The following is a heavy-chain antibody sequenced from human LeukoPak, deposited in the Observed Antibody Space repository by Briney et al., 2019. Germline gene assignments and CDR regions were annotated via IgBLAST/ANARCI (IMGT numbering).Heavy chain of an antibody. Sequence: AAVTVSCKASGYTFTGYYMHWVRQAPGQGLEWMGWINPKKGGTNYAQKFQGRVTMTRDTSISTAYMELSWLRSDDTAVYYCAREDYYDSSGYYKNKGYFQHWGQGALVAVFS. J-gene: IGHJ1*01. V-gene: IGHV1-2*02. D-gene: IGHD3-22*01. CDR1: GYTFTGYY. CDR2: INPKKGGT. CDR3: AREDYYDSSGYYKNKGYFQH.